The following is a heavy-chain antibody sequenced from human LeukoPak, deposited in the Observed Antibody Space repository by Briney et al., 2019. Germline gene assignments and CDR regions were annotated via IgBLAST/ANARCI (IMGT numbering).Heavy chain of an antibody. CDR2: IYYSGST. Sequence: KPSETLSLTCTVSGGSISSYYWSWIRQTPGKGLEWIGYIYYSGSTNYNPSLKSRVTISVDTSKNQFSLKLSSVTAADTAVYHCARNGYMGYNWFDPWGQGTLVTVSS. CDR1: GGSISSYY. D-gene: IGHD5-24*01. CDR3: ARNGYMGYNWFDP. V-gene: IGHV4-59*08. J-gene: IGHJ5*02.